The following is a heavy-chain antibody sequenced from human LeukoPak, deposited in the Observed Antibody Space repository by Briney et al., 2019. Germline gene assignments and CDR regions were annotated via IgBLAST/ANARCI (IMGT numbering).Heavy chain of an antibody. J-gene: IGHJ3*02. CDR2: IYYSGST. V-gene: IGHV4-59*01. Sequence: KPSETLSLTCTVSGVSISGYYWSWIRQPPGKGLEWIGYIYYSGSTNYNPSLKSRVTISVDTYKNQFSLKLSSVTAADTAVYYCARRYPGVGAAFDIWGQGTMVTVSS. CDR3: ARRYPGVGAAFDI. CDR1: GVSISGYY. D-gene: IGHD3-10*01.